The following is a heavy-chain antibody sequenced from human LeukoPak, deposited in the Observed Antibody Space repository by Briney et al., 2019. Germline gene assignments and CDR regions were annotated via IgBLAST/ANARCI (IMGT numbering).Heavy chain of an antibody. J-gene: IGHJ6*03. D-gene: IGHD7-27*01. CDR2: IIPIFGTA. V-gene: IGHV1-69*06. CDR1: GGTFSSYA. CDR3: AGVGNYYYYYMDV. Sequence: GASVKVSCKASGGTFSSYAISWVRQAPGQGLEWMGGIIPIFGTANYAQKFQGRVTITADKSTSTAYMELSSLRSEDTAVYYCAGVGNYYYYYMDVWGKGTTVTVSS.